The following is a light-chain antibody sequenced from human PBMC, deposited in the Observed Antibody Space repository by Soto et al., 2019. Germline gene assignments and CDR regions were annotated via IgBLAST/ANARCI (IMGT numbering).Light chain of an antibody. CDR3: VLYLGGGISV. CDR2: NTN. V-gene: IGLV8-61*01. CDR1: SGSVSTSFF. J-gene: IGLJ3*02. Sequence: QTVVTQEPSFSVSPGGTVTLTCGLNSGSVSTSFFPYWCQQTPGQAPRTLIYNTNTRSSGVPDRFSGSILANKAALTITGAQADDESDYYCVLYLGGGISVFGGGTKVTVL.